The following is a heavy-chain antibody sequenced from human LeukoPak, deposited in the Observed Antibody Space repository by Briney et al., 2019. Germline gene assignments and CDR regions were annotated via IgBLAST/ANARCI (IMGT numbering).Heavy chain of an antibody. CDR3: ARRGGYYGSGKTYWFDP. D-gene: IGHD3-10*01. CDR1: GGSINSSSYY. J-gene: IGHJ5*02. CDR2: IYYTGSP. Sequence: SETLSLTCTVSGGSINSSSYYWVWIRLPPGKGLEWIGSIYYTGSPYYNPSLKSPVTISIDTSKNQFSLKLSSVTAADTAVYYCARRGGYYGSGKTYWFDPWGQGTLVTVSS. V-gene: IGHV4-39*01.